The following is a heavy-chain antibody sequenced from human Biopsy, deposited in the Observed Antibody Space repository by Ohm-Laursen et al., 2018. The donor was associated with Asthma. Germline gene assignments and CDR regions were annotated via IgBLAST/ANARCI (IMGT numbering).Heavy chain of an antibody. CDR3: ARGGLHYYEYYGMDV. CDR2: ISYDGRNT. D-gene: IGHD2-21*02. CDR1: GFTFDNYT. Sequence: SLRLSCAASGFTFDNYTMHWVRQAPGKGLEWVTIISYDGRNTYFADSVEGRFTISRDNSKNTLFLQMSSLRPEDTAVYYCARGGLHYYEYYGMDVWGQGTTVTVSS. J-gene: IGHJ6*02. V-gene: IGHV3-30*04.